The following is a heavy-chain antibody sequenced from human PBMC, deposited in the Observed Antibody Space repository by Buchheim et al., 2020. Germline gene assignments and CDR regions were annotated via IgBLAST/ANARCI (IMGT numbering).Heavy chain of an antibody. V-gene: IGHV3-74*01. Sequence: EVQLVESGGGLVQPGGSLRISCAASGFTFSGYWIHWVRQAPGKGLVWVSRINSDGSSTSYADYVKGRFTISRDNAKNTRNLQMNSLRAEDTAVYYCARGGNRFDFSDYNLDYWGQGTL. CDR3: ARGGNRFDFSDYNLDY. CDR1: GFTFSGYW. J-gene: IGHJ4*02. D-gene: IGHD4-11*01. CDR2: INSDGSST.